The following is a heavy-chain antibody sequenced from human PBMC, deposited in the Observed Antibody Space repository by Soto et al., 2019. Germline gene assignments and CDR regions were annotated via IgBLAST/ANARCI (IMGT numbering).Heavy chain of an antibody. Sequence: XSVKVSCNASGYPFTGYYMHWVRQAPGQGLEWMGWINPNSGGTNYAQKFQGRVTMTRDTSISTAYMELSRLRSDDTAVYYCARSLYSSHVGYWGQGTLVTVSS. CDR3: ARSLYSSHVGY. J-gene: IGHJ4*02. V-gene: IGHV1-2*02. CDR1: GYPFTGYY. D-gene: IGHD6-19*01. CDR2: INPNSGGT.